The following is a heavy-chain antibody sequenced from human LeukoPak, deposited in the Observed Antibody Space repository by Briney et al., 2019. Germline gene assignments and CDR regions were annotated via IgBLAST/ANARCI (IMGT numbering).Heavy chain of an antibody. CDR2: VYYTGST. CDR1: GGTIGNYY. J-gene: IGHJ5*02. V-gene: IGHV4-59*01. CDR3: AGHTGGTVRGCFDP. Sequence: TSETLSLTCTVSGGTIGNYYLSWIRQTPGKGLEWIGYVYYTGSTNYNPSLQSRVRLSVDTSRNQFSLKLNSLTAADTAVYYCAGHTGGTVRGCFDPWGQGTLVTVSS. D-gene: IGHD2-8*02.